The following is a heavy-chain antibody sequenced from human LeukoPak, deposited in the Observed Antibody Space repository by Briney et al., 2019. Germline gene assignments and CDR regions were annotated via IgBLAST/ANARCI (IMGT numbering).Heavy chain of an antibody. CDR3: ARASIAARRFDY. Sequence: ASVKVSCKASGYTFTGYYMHWVRQAPGQGLEWMGWINPNSGSTNYAQKFQGRVAMTRDTSISTAYMELSRLRSDDTAVYYCARASIAARRFDYWGQGTLVTVSS. CDR1: GYTFTGYY. J-gene: IGHJ4*02. CDR2: INPNSGST. D-gene: IGHD6-6*01. V-gene: IGHV1-2*02.